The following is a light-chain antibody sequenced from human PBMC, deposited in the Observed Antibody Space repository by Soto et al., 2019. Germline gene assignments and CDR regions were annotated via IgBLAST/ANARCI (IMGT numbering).Light chain of an antibody. J-gene: IGKJ1*01. Sequence: EIVLTQSPATLSLSPGARATLSCRASQSVSSCLAWYQQKPGQAPRLLIYDASNWASGIPARFSGSGSGTDFTLTISSLEPEDFAVYYCQQRSNWPWTFGQGTKVDI. V-gene: IGKV3-11*01. CDR1: QSVSSC. CDR2: DAS. CDR3: QQRSNWPWT.